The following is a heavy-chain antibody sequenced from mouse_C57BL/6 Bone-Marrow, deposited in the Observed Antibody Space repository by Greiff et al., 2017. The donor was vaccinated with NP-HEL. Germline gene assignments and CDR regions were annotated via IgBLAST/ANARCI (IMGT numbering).Heavy chain of an antibody. D-gene: IGHD1-1*01. CDR1: GYTFTSYW. CDR2: IHPNSGST. V-gene: IGHV1-64*01. CDR3: VESVYYYGSSPYYFDY. Sequence: QVQLQQPGAELVKPGASVKLSCKASGYTFTSYWMHWVKQRPGQGLEWIGMIHPNSGSTNYNEKFKSKATLTVDKSSSTAYMQLSSLTSEDSAVYYGVESVYYYGSSPYYFDYWGQGTTLTVSS. J-gene: IGHJ2*01.